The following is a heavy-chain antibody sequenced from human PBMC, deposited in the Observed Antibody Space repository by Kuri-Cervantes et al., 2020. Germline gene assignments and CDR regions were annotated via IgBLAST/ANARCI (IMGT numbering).Heavy chain of an antibody. CDR3: ARDPGYCSSTSCYEDYYYYMDV. V-gene: IGHV1-2*04. J-gene: IGHJ6*03. CDR2: INPNSGAT. D-gene: IGHD2-2*03. Sequence: ASVNVSCKASGYTFTDYYMHWVRQAPGQGLEWVGWINPNSGATNYVQKFQGWVTMTRDTSISTAYMELSRLKSDDTAVYYCARDPGYCSSTSCYEDYYYYMDVWGKGTTVTVSS. CDR1: GYTFTDYY.